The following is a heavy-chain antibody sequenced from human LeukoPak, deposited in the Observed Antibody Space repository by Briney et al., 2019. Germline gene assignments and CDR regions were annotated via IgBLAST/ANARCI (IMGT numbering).Heavy chain of an antibody. Sequence: ASVKVSCKASGHTFSSYDINWVRQATGQGLDWMGWMNPNSGNTGYAQKFQGRVTITRNTSISTAYMELSSLRSEDTAVYYCARGLGGSYGYYYYYMDVWGKGTTVTVSS. CDR1: GHTFSSYD. CDR3: ARGLGGSYGYYYYYMDV. CDR2: MNPNSGNT. J-gene: IGHJ6*03. D-gene: IGHD3-16*01. V-gene: IGHV1-8*01.